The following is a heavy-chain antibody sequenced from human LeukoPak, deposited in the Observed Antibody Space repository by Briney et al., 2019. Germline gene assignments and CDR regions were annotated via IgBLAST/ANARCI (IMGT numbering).Heavy chain of an antibody. CDR2: VYYNGSA. D-gene: IGHD2-15*01. J-gene: IGHJ4*02. V-gene: IGHV4-59*01. CDR3: ARKGGHFDY. CDR1: GDSINYYY. Sequence: PSETLSLTCTVSGDSINYYYWSWHRQSPGKGLEWIGYVYYNGSAKYNPSLKSRVTISVDMSKNQFSLKVSSVTAADTAIYYCARKGGHFDYWGQGTLVTVSS.